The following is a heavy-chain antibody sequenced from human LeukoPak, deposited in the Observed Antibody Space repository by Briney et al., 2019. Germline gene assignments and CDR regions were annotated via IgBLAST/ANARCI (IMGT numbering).Heavy chain of an antibody. CDR2: ISSSGSST. Sequence: GGSLRLSCAVSGFTFSGAAMSWDRQAPGKGLEWVSLISSSGSSTYYADSVKGRFTISRDNGKNTLFLQMNSLRAEDAAVYYCVRGNDYGGPHYWGQGTLVTVSS. J-gene: IGHJ4*02. CDR3: VRGNDYGGPHY. V-gene: IGHV3-23*01. CDR1: GFTFSGAA. D-gene: IGHD4-23*01.